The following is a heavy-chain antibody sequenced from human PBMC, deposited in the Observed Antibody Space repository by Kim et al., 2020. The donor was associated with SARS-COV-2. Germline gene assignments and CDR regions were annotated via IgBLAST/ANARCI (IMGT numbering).Heavy chain of an antibody. CDR3: ARHYGSDYGSGSYWPRSMVDV. CDR2: IYPGDSDT. J-gene: IGHJ6*02. D-gene: IGHD3-10*01. CDR1: GYSFTSYW. V-gene: IGHV5-51*01. Sequence: GESLKISCKGSGYSFTSYWIGWVRQMPGKGLEWMGIIYPGDSDTRYSPSFQGQVTISADKSISTAYLQWSSLKASDTAMYYCARHYGSDYGSGSYWPRSMVDVWGQGTTVTVSS.